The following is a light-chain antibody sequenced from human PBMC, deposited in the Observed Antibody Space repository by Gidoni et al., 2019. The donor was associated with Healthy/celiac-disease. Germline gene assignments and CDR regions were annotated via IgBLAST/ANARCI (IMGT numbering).Light chain of an antibody. CDR2: QDS. CDR1: KLGDKY. Sequence: SYELTQPPSVSVSPGQTASITSSGDKLGDKYACWYQQKPGQSPVLVIYQDSKRPSGIPERFSGSNSGNTATLTISGTQAMDEADYYCQAWDSSTGVVFGGWTKLTVL. J-gene: IGLJ2*01. V-gene: IGLV3-1*01. CDR3: QAWDSSTGVV.